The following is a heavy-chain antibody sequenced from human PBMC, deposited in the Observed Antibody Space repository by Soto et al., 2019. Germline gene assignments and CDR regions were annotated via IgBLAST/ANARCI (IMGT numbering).Heavy chain of an antibody. D-gene: IGHD3-3*01. CDR2: INHSGST. CDR1: GGSFSGYY. CDR3: ARVSSLYDFWSGSAYYYYMDV. J-gene: IGHJ6*03. Sequence: SETLSLTCAVYGGSFSGYYWSWIRQPPGKGLEWIGEINHSGSTNYNPSLKSRVTISVDTSKNQFFLKLSSVTAADTAVYYCARVSSLYDFWSGSAYYYYMDVWGKGTTVTVSS. V-gene: IGHV4-34*01.